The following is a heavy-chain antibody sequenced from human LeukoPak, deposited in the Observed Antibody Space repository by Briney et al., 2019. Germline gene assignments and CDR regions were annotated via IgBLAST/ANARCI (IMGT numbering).Heavy chain of an antibody. CDR3: AISGYNWNDVIFFDY. Sequence: PGGSLRLSCAASGFTFSGYTMNWVRQAPGKGLEWVSSISSSSSSIYYADSVKGRFTISRDNAKNSLYLQMNSLRAEDTDVYYSAISGYNWNDVIFFDYWGQGILVTVSS. V-gene: IGHV3-21*01. CDR1: GFTFSGYT. D-gene: IGHD1-1*01. CDR2: ISSSSSSI. J-gene: IGHJ4*02.